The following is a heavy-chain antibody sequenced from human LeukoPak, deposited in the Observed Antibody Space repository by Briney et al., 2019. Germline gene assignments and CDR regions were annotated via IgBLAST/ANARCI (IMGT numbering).Heavy chain of an antibody. CDR1: GFTFSSYA. CDR3: AKTVSGSYSYQGGDY. D-gene: IGHD3-16*02. CDR2: ISGSGGNT. Sequence: GGSLTLSCAASGFTFSSYAMSWVRQAPGKGLEWVSAISGSGGNTNYADSVKGRFTMSRDNSRNMLYLQMNSLRDEDTAKYYCAKTVSGSYSYQGGDYWGQGTLVTVSS. V-gene: IGHV3-23*01. J-gene: IGHJ4*02.